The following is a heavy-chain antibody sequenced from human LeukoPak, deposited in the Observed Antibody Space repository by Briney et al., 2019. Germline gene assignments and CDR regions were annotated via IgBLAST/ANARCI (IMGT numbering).Heavy chain of an antibody. D-gene: IGHD4-11*01. CDR3: ARDYRAYDAFDI. V-gene: IGHV3-7*01. J-gene: IGHJ3*02. Sequence: PAGGSLRLSCAASGFTFSSYGMHWVRQAPGKGLEWVANINQDGSEKYYVDSVKGRFTISRDNAKNSLYLQMNNLRAEDTAVYYCARDYRAYDAFDIWGQGTMVTVAS. CDR2: INQDGSEK. CDR1: GFTFSSYG.